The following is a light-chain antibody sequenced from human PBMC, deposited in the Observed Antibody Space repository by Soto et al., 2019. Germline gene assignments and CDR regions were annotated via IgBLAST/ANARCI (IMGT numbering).Light chain of an antibody. CDR1: SSDVGGYNY. Sequence: SVLTQPASVPGSPGRSITISCTGTSSDVGGYNYVSWYQQHPGKAPKLMIYDVSNRPSGVANRFSGSKSGNTASLTISVLQAEDEADYYCSSYTSSSTRVFGTVTKVTVL. CDR2: DVS. J-gene: IGLJ1*01. CDR3: SSYTSSSTRV. V-gene: IGLV2-14*01.